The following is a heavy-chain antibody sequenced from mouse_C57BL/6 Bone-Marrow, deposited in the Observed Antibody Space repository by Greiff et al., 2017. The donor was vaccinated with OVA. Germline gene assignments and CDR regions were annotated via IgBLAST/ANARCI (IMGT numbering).Heavy chain of an antibody. CDR1: GYTFTSYW. Sequence: QVQLKQPGAELVKPGASVKLSCKASGYTFTSYWMQWVKQRPGQGLEWIGEIDPSDSYTNYNQKFKGKATLTVDTSSSTAYMQLSSLTSEDSAVYYCARWLRGYFDVWGTGTTVTVSS. J-gene: IGHJ1*03. D-gene: IGHD2-2*01. V-gene: IGHV1-50*01. CDR2: IDPSDSYT. CDR3: ARWLRGYFDV.